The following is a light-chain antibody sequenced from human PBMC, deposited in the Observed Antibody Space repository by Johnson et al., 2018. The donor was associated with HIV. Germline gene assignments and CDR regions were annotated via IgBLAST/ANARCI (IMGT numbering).Light chain of an antibody. J-gene: IGLJ1*01. Sequence: QSVLTQPPSVSAAPGQTVTISCSGSSSNIGNNYVSWYQQLPGTAPKLLIYDNNKRPSGIPDRFSATKSGTSATLGITGLQTGDEADYYCGTWDSSLSGYVIGTGTKVTVL. CDR2: DNN. V-gene: IGLV1-51*01. CDR3: GTWDSSLSGYV. CDR1: SSNIGNNY.